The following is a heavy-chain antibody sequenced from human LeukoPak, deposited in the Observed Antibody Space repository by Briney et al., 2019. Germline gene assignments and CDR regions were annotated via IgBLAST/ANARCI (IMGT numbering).Heavy chain of an antibody. CDR3: TAGVGASDFDY. V-gene: IGHV3-15*01. CDR1: GFTFNDAW. Sequence: PGGSLRLSCAASGFTFNDAWMSWVRQTPGKGLEWVGRIKSKTDGGATDYAAPVKGGFTISRDDSKDTLWLQMNSLQTDDTAVYYCTAGVGASDFDYWGQGTLVTVSS. CDR2: IKSKTDGGAT. J-gene: IGHJ4*02. D-gene: IGHD1-26*01.